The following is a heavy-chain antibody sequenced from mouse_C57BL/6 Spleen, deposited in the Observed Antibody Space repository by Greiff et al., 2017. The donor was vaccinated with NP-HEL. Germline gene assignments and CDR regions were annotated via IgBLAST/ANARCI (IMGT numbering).Heavy chain of an antibody. Sequence: VMLVESGGGLVQPGGSLSLSCAASGFTFTDYYMSWVRQPPGKALEWLGFIRNKANGYTTGYSASVTGRFTISSDNSQSMRYLQMNAMRAEDSATDYCERYIGWVHWYFDGWGTGTTVTVSS. D-gene: IGHD3-3*01. CDR2: IRNKANGYTT. J-gene: IGHJ1*03. CDR3: ERYIGWVHWYFDG. V-gene: IGHV7-3*01. CDR1: GFTFTDYY.